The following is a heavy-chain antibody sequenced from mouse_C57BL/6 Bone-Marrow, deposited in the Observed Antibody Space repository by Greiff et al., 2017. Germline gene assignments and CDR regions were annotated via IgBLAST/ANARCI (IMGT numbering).Heavy chain of an antibody. Sequence: EVKLVESGPGLVKPSQSLSLTCSVTGYSITSGYYWNWIRQFPGNKLEWMVYISYDGSNNYNPSLKNRISITRDTSKNQFFLKLNSVNNEAAAEYYCGGYVPTDYWGQGTTLTVSS. CDR2: ISYDGSN. D-gene: IGHD1-1*01. CDR1: GYSITSGYY. CDR3: GGYVPTDY. V-gene: IGHV3-6*01. J-gene: IGHJ2*01.